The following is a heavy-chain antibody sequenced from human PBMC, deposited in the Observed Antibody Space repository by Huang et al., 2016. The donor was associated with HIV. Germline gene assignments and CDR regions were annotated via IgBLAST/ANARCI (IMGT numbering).Heavy chain of an antibody. CDR3: ARAGGFEI. D-gene: IGHD2-15*01. CDR1: GFKFSNYW. V-gene: IGHV3-74*01. CDR2: IKMDGRTT. Sequence: EEHLVESGGGLVQPGGSLRLSCEASGFKFSNYWMQWVRQAPGKGLMVVSRIKMDGRTTDYADSVKGRFTISRDNAKNTLYLQMSSLTAEDTAIYYCARAGGFEIWGQGTVVTVSS. J-gene: IGHJ3*02.